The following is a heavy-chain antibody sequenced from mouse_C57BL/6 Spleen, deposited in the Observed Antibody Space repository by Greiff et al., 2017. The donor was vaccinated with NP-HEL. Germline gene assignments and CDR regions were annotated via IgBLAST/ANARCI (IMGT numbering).Heavy chain of an antibody. J-gene: IGHJ2*01. V-gene: IGHV1-72*01. CDR1: GYTFTSYW. CDR2: IDPNSGGT. Sequence: QVQLQHSGAELVKPGASVKLSCKASGYTFTSYWMHWVKQRPGRGLEWIGRIDPNSGGTKYNEKFKSKATLTVDKPSSTAYMQLSSLTSEDSAVYYCGRRGIYYDDGEGFFDYWGQGTTLTVSS. D-gene: IGHD2-4*01. CDR3: GRRGIYYDDGEGFFDY.